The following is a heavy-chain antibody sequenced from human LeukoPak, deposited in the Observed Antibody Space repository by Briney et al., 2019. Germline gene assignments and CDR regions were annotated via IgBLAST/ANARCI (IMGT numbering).Heavy chain of an antibody. Sequence: SVKVSCKASGGTFSSYAISWVRQAPGQWLEWMGRIIPILGIANYAQKFQGRVTITADKSTSTAYMELSSLRSEDTAVYYCARDDYGDSPYAFDIWGQGTMVTVSS. D-gene: IGHD4-17*01. CDR2: IIPILGIA. CDR1: GGTFSSYA. CDR3: ARDDYGDSPYAFDI. J-gene: IGHJ3*02. V-gene: IGHV1-69*04.